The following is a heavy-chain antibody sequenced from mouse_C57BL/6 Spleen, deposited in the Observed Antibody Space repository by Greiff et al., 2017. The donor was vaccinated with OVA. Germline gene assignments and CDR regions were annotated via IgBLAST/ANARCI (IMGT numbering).Heavy chain of an antibody. V-gene: IGHV1-53*01. D-gene: IGHD2-4*01. J-gene: IGHJ1*03. CDR1: GYTFTSYW. Sequence: QVQLQQPGTELVKPGASVKLSCKASGYTFTSYWMHWVKQRPGQGLEWIGNINPSNGGTNYNAKFKSKATLTVDKSSSPAYMQLSSLTSEDSAVYYCARGHDYDGVYWYFDVWGTGTTVTVSS. CDR3: ARGHDYDGVYWYFDV. CDR2: INPSNGGT.